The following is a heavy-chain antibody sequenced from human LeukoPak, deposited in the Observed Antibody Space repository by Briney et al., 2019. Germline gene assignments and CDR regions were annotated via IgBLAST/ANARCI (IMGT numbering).Heavy chain of an antibody. D-gene: IGHD6-13*01. J-gene: IGHJ6*03. V-gene: IGHV3-21*01. Sequence: GGSLRLSCAASGFTFSSYSMNWVRQAPGKGLEWVSSISSSSSYIYYADSVKGRFTISRDNAKNSLYLQMNSLRAEDTAVYYCARAEYSSSWYSDQGKPNYYYYYYMDVWGKGTTVTVSS. CDR2: ISSSSSYI. CDR1: GFTFSSYS. CDR3: ARAEYSSSWYSDQGKPNYYYYYYMDV.